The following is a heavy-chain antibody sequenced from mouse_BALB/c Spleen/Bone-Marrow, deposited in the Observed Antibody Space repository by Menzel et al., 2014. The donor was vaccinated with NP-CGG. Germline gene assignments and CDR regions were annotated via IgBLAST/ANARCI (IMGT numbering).Heavy chain of an antibody. Sequence: EVKLVESGAELVKPGASVKLSCTAPGFNIKDTYMHWVKQRPEQGLEWIGRIDPANGNTKYDPKFQGKATITTDTSSNTAYLQLRSLTSEDTAVYYCARYDYRYSWFAYWGQGTLVTVSA. CDR2: IDPANGNT. D-gene: IGHD2-14*01. J-gene: IGHJ3*01. CDR3: ARYDYRYSWFAY. CDR1: GFNIKDTY. V-gene: IGHV14-3*02.